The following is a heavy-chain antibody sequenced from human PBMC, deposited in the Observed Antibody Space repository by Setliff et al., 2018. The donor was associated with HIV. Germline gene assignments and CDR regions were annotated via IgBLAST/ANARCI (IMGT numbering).Heavy chain of an antibody. J-gene: IGHJ4*02. CDR3: ARVGGKGYSNFLDS. D-gene: IGHD2-15*01. V-gene: IGHV4-61*02. CDR2: IYTSGST. Sequence: SETLSLTCIVSNGSIHSGSYYWSWIRQPVGKGLEWIGRIYTSGSTDYNPSLKSRVAISVDTSKNHFSLNLTSVTAADTAIYFCARVGGKGYSNFLDSWGQGLLVTVSS. CDR1: NGSIHSGSYY.